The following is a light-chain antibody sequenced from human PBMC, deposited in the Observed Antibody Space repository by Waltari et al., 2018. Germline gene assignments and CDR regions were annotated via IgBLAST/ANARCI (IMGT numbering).Light chain of an antibody. CDR2: WAS. Sequence: DIVMTQSPDSLAVSLGERATINCKSSHGVLSSNNRNDLAWYQHKPGQTPKLLFYWASARESGVPDRFSGSGSGTDFTLTISSLQAEDVAVYYCQQYLSAPFTFGQGTRLEIK. V-gene: IGKV4-1*01. CDR1: HGVLSSNNRND. J-gene: IGKJ5*01. CDR3: QQYLSAPFT.